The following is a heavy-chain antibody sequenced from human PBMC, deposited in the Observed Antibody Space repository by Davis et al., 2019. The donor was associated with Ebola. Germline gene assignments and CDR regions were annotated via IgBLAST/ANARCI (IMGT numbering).Heavy chain of an antibody. V-gene: IGHV3-7*01. CDR1: GFTFSSYW. CDR2: IKQDGSEK. Sequence: PGGSLRLSCAASGFTFSSYWMSWVRQAPGKGLEWVANIKQDGSEKYYVDSVKGRITISRDNAKNSLYLQMNSLRAEDTAVYYCARMCSGGSCYNDAFDMWGQGTMVTVSS. CDR3: ARMCSGGSCYNDAFDM. J-gene: IGHJ3*02. D-gene: IGHD2-15*01.